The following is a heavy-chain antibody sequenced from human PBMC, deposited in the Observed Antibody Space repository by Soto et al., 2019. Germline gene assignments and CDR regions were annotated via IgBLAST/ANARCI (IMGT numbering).Heavy chain of an antibody. Sequence: QVQLQESGPGLVKPSETLSLSCTVSSGSISGYYWSWIRQPPGKGLEWIGSIYSSGTTYYNPSLKSRVTMSVDTSKIQFSLYLSSVTAADTAVYYCARQASYDFWDGRFYYNYYMDVWGKGTPVTVSS. J-gene: IGHJ6*03. V-gene: IGHV4-59*08. CDR2: IYSSGTT. D-gene: IGHD3-3*01. CDR3: ARQASYDFWDGRFYYNYYMDV. CDR1: SGSISGYY.